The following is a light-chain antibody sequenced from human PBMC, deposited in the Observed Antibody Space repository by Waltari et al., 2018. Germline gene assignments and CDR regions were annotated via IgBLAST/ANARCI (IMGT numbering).Light chain of an antibody. J-gene: IGKJ1*01. CDR2: WAS. Sequence: DIVMTQSPDSLAVSLGERVTINCKSSQSVVYSSNNKNFLAWYQQKAGQPPKLLIYWASTRESGVPDRFSGRGSGTDFTLTIRSLQAEDVAVYYCQQYCTTPWTFGQGTKVEIK. CDR3: QQYCTTPWT. CDR1: QSVVYSSNNKNF. V-gene: IGKV4-1*01.